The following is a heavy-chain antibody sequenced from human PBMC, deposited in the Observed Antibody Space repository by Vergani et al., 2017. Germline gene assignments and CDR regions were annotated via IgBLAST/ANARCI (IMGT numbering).Heavy chain of an antibody. D-gene: IGHD4-23*01. CDR2: ISSSSSYI. J-gene: IGHJ4*02. Sequence: EVQLVESGGGLVKPGGSLRLSCAASGFTFSSYSMNWVRQAPGKGLEWVSSISSSSSYIYYADSVKGRFTISRDNAKNSLYLQMNSLRAEDTAVYYCARDDYGGNWLAIWGQGTLVTVSS. V-gene: IGHV3-21*01. CDR1: GFTFSSYS. CDR3: ARDDYGGNWLAI.